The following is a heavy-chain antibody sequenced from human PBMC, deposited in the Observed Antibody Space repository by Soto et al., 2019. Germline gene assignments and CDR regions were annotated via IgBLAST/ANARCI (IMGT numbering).Heavy chain of an antibody. CDR2: ISYDGSNK. Sequence: VGSLRLSCAASGFTFSSYAMHWFRQAPGKGLEWVAVISYDGSNKYYADSVKGRFTISRDNSKNTLYLQMNSLRAEDTAVYYCAREIVYYFDYWGQGTLVTVSS. J-gene: IGHJ4*02. D-gene: IGHD3-22*01. CDR1: GFTFSSYA. CDR3: AREIVYYFDY. V-gene: IGHV3-30-3*01.